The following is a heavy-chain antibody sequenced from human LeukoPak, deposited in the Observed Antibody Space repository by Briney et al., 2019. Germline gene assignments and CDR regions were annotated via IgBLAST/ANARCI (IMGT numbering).Heavy chain of an antibody. CDR3: ARDFTYGDYGGRFDP. CDR2: IYTSGST. CDR1: GGFISSYY. Sequence: SETLSLTCTVSGGFISSYYWSWIRQPAGKELEWIGRIYTSGSTSYNPSLKSRVIMSVDTFKNQFSLKLSSVTAADTAVYYCARDFTYGDYGGRFDPWGQGTLVTVFS. J-gene: IGHJ5*02. V-gene: IGHV4-4*07. D-gene: IGHD4-17*01.